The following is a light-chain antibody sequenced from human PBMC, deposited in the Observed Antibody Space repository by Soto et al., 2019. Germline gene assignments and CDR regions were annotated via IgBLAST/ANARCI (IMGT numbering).Light chain of an antibody. V-gene: IGLV2-8*01. CDR1: SGDVGSYKF. CDR3: SSYAGNYNLV. Sequence: QSVLTQPPSASGSPGQSVTISCTGTSGDVGSYKFVSWYQQHPGKAPKLMMYEVSKRPSGVPDRFSGSKSGNTASLTVSGLQAEDEADYFCSSYAGNYNLVFGGGTKVTVL. J-gene: IGLJ2*01. CDR2: EVS.